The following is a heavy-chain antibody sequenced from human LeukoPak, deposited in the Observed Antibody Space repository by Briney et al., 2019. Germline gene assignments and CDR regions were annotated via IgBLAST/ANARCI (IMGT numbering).Heavy chain of an antibody. J-gene: IGHJ3*02. CDR1: GRSMDTYF. D-gene: IGHD4-17*01. CDR3: ARVPRDYAIIHDAFDI. V-gene: IGHV4-4*07. Sequence: SETLSLPCSVSGRSMDTYFWNWVRQAAGKGLEWLGRIHSSGTTNYNPSLRTRIQMSIDTSKTQFSLRLTSVTAADTAVYYCARVPRDYAIIHDAFDIWGQGTVVTVSS. CDR2: IHSSGTT.